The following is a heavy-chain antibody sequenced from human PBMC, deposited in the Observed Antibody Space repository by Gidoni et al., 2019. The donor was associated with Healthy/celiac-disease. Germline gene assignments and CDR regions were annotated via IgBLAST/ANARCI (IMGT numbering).Heavy chain of an antibody. D-gene: IGHD6-13*01. CDR3: ARGIAAAGMKY. CDR2: IIPILGIA. CDR1: GGTFSSYA. V-gene: IGHV1-69*09. J-gene: IGHJ4*02. Sequence: QVQLVQSGAEVKKPGSSVKFSCKASGGTFSSYAISGVRQAPGQGLEWMGRIIPILGIANYAQKFQGRVTITADKSTSTAYMELSSLRSEDTAVYYCARGIAAAGMKYWGQGTLVTVSS.